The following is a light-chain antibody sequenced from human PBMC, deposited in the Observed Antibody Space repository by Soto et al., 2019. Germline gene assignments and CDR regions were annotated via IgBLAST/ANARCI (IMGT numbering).Light chain of an antibody. V-gene: IGKV1-5*01. Sequence: DIQMTQSPSTLSASVGDRVTITCRASQSISRWLAWYQRKPGKAPKLLIYDATTLQSEVPSRFSGSASGTEFTLTIRSLQPDDFATYYCQQYNSYSPLTFGGGTKVDI. J-gene: IGKJ4*01. CDR1: QSISRW. CDR2: DAT. CDR3: QQYNSYSPLT.